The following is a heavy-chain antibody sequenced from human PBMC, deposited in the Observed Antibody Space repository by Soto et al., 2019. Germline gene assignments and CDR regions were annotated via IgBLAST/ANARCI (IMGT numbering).Heavy chain of an antibody. Sequence: ASETLSLTCTVSGGSISTYYWNWVRQPPGKGLERIGNIYYTGSTNYNPSLKSRVTISLDTSKNQFSLKLSSVTAADTAVYYCARPSVAVTWGPFDYWGQGTLVTVSS. CDR1: GGSISTYY. V-gene: IGHV4-59*01. CDR3: ARPSVAVTWGPFDY. CDR2: IYYTGST. J-gene: IGHJ4*02. D-gene: IGHD6-19*01.